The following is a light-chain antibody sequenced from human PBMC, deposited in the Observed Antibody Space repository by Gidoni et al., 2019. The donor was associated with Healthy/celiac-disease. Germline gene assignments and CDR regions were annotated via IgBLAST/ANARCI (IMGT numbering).Light chain of an antibody. V-gene: IGKV3D-7*01. CDR2: GAS. CDR1: QSFSSSY. J-gene: IGKJ1*01. Sequence: EIVMTQSPATLSLSPGERATLSCRASQSFSSSYLSWYQQKPGQAARLLIYGASTRATGIPARFSGSGSGTDFTLTISSLQPEDFAVYYCQQDYNVPRTFGQXTKVEIK. CDR3: QQDYNVPRT.